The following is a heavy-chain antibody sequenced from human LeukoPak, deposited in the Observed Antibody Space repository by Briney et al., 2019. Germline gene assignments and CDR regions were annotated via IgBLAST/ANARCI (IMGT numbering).Heavy chain of an antibody. J-gene: IGHJ4*02. CDR1: GFTFSSYS. CDR3: AKDPVKDGYNYLFDY. D-gene: IGHD5-24*01. Sequence: KPGRSLRLSCAASGFTFSSYSMNWVRQAPGKGLEWVSSISSSSSYIYYADSVKGRFTISRDNAKNSLYLQMNSLRAEDTAVYYCAKDPVKDGYNYLFDYWGQGTLVTVSS. CDR2: ISSSSSYI. V-gene: IGHV3-21*04.